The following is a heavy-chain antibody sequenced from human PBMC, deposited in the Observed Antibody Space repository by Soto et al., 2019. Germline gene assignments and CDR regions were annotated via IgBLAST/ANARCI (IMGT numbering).Heavy chain of an antibody. CDR3: AKGGGSSWYSVDYYYYMDV. CDR2: ISYDGSNK. D-gene: IGHD6-13*01. CDR1: GFTFSSYG. Sequence: QVQLVESGGGVVQPGRSLRLSCAASGFTFSSYGMHWVRQAPGKGLEWVAVISYDGSNKYYADSVKGRFTISRDNSKNTLYLQMNSLRAEDTAVYYCAKGGGSSWYSVDYYYYMDVWGKGTTVTVSS. V-gene: IGHV3-30*18. J-gene: IGHJ6*03.